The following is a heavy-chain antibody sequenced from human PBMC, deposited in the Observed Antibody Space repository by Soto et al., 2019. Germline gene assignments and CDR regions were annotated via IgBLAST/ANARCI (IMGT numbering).Heavy chain of an antibody. CDR1: GFTFSSYS. V-gene: IGHV3-48*02. J-gene: IGHJ6*02. CDR3: ASSPSQTYYYYGMDV. Sequence: VGSLRLSCAASGFTFSSYSMNWVRQAPGKGLEWVSYISSSSSTIYYADSVKGRFTISRDNAKNSLYLQMNSLRDEDTAVYYCASSPSQTYYYYGMDVWGQGTTVTVSS. CDR2: ISSSSSTI.